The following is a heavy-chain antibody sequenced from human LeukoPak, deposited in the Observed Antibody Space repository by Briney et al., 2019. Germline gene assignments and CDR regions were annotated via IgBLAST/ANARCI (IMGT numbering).Heavy chain of an antibody. Sequence: PGGSLRLSCAASGFTFSSYAMSWVRQAPGKGLEWVSAISGSGGSTYYADSVKGRFTISRDNSKNTLYLQMNSLRAEDTAVYYCAKGLSHPYDILTGYGYWGQGTLVTVSS. CDR2: ISGSGGST. V-gene: IGHV3-23*01. CDR3: AKGLSHPYDILTGYGY. J-gene: IGHJ4*02. D-gene: IGHD3-9*01. CDR1: GFTFSSYA.